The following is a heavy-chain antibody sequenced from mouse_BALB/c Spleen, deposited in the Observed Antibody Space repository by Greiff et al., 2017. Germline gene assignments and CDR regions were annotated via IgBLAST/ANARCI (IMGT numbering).Heavy chain of an antibody. CDR2: ISTYYGNT. CDR1: SYTFTDYA. V-gene: IGHV1-67*01. CDR3: ARSGDSSGYGWSYAMDY. Sequence: QVQLQQSGPELVRPGVSVKISCKGSSYTFTDYAMHWVKQSHAKSLEWIGVISTYYGNTNYNQKFKGKATMTVDKSSSTAYMELARLTSEDSAVYYCARSGDSSGYGWSYAMDYWGQGTSVTVSS. J-gene: IGHJ4*01. D-gene: IGHD3-2*01.